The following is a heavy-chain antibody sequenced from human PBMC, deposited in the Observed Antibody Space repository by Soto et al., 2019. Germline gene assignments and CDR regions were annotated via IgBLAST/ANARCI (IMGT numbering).Heavy chain of an antibody. V-gene: IGHV4-34*01. CDR3: ARVEYSKTYGMDV. Sequence: QVQLQQWGAGLLKPSETLSLTCSVYGASFSGYYWSWIRQPPGKELEWIEEINHSGSTNYNPSLKSRVTISVDTSKNQVSLKLSSVTAADTAVYYCARVEYSKTYGMDVWGQGTTVTVSS. CDR1: GASFSGYY. D-gene: IGHD6-6*01. CDR2: INHSGST. J-gene: IGHJ6*02.